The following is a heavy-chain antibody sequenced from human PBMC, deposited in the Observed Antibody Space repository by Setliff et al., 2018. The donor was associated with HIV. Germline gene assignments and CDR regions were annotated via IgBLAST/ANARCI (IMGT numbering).Heavy chain of an antibody. Sequence: SATLSLTCTVSGGSISSGSYYWSWIRQPAGKGLEWIGHIYTSGSTNYNPSLKSRVIISIDTSKNQFSLKLFSVTAADTAVYYCASRRGGGFLAWPDPYFDYWGQGTLVTVSS. J-gene: IGHJ4*02. CDR3: ASRRGGGFLAWPDPYFDY. D-gene: IGHD3-3*01. CDR2: IYTSGST. CDR1: GGSISSGSYY. V-gene: IGHV4-61*09.